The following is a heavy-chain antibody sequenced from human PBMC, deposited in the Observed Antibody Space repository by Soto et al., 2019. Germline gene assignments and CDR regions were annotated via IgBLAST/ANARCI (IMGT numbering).Heavy chain of an antibody. CDR1: GGSISSGGYS. J-gene: IGHJ6*02. Sequence: SETLSLTCAVSGGSISSGGYSWSWIRQPPGKGLEWIGYIYHSGSTYYNPSLKSRVTISVDRSKNQFSLKLSSVTAADTAVYYCARDASRYYYYGMDVWGQGTTVTVSS. CDR3: ARDASRYYYYGMDV. D-gene: IGHD6-6*01. CDR2: IYHSGST. V-gene: IGHV4-30-2*01.